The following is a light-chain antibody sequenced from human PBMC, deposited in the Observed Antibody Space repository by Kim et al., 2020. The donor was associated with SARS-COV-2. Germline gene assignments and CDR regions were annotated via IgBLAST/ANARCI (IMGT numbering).Light chain of an antibody. CDR3: GTWDDSLTGPV. V-gene: IGLV1-36*01. Sequence: RPKVTISCSGSSVNLGSNAVNWYQQFPGKAPSLLISYDDQLSSGVSDRFSASKSVTSASLAISGLQSEDEADYYCGTWDDSLTGPVFGGGTKLTVL. CDR2: YDD. CDR1: SVNLGSNA. J-gene: IGLJ2*01.